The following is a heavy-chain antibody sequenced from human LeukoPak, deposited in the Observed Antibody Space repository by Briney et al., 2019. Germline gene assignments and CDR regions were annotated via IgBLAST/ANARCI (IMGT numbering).Heavy chain of an antibody. Sequence: GGSLRLSCVGSGFTFTRAWMSWLRLTPKKGLEWVAHMNEDGSGRFYVDSAEGRFTISRDDTQNSVYLQMNSLRVDDTAIYYCAAWFEGSSNWGHGT. CDR2: MNEDGSGR. CDR3: AAWFEGSSN. CDR1: GFTFTRAW. J-gene: IGHJ4*03. V-gene: IGHV3-7*01. D-gene: IGHD3-10*01.